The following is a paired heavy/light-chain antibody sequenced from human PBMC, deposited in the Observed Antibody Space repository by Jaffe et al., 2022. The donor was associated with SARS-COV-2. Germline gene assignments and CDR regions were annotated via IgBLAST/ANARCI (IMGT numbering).Light chain of an antibody. CDR2: GAS. CDR1: QGISSY. Sequence: DIQLTQSPSFLSASVGDRVTITCRASQGISSYLAWYQQKPGKAPKLLIYGASTLQSGVPSRFSGTGSGTEFTLTISSLQPEDFATYCCQQLHSYPLTFGGGTKVEIK. V-gene: IGKV1-9*01. CDR3: QQLHSYPLT. J-gene: IGKJ4*01.
Heavy chain of an antibody. CDR2: IYYSGST. CDR3: AKRDNNGYYIY. V-gene: IGHV4-59*01. Sequence: QVQLQESGPGLVKPSETLSLTCKVSGGSIDSFYWSWSRQPPGKGLEWIGYIYYSGSTNYNPSLKSRVTMSVDTSKNQFSLRLSSVTAADTAFYYCAKRDNNGYYIYWGQGILVTVSS. J-gene: IGHJ4*02. CDR1: GGSIDSFY. D-gene: IGHD3-22*01.